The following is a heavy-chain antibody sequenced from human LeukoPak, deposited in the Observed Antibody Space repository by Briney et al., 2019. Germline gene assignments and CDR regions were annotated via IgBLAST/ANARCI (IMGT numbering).Heavy chain of an antibody. J-gene: IGHJ6*04. CDR1: GFSFTTYW. V-gene: IGHV3-7*01. CDR2: IKQDGTEK. CDR3: AELGITMIGGV. Sequence: GESLRLSCAASGFSFTTYWMSWVRQAPGKGLEWVANIKQDGTEKYYVDSVKGRFTISRDNAKNSLYLQMNSLRAEDTAVYYCAELGITMIGGVWGKGTTVTISS. D-gene: IGHD3-10*02.